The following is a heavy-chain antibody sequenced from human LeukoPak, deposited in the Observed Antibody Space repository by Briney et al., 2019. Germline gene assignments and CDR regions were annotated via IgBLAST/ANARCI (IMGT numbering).Heavy chain of an antibody. CDR3: ARHTGYYYYGMDV. J-gene: IGHJ6*02. Sequence: SETLSLTCTVSGGSISSYYWSWIRQPPGKGLEWIGYIYYSGSTNYNPSLKSRVTISVDTSRNQFSLKLSSVTAADTAVYYCARHTGYYYYGMDVWGQGTTVTVPS. V-gene: IGHV4-59*08. CDR1: GGSISSYY. CDR2: IYYSGST.